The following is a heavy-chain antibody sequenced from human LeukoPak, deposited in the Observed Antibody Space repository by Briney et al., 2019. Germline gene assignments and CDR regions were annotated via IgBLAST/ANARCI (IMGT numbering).Heavy chain of an antibody. Sequence: SETLSLTCAVYGGSFSGYYWSWIRQPPGKGLEWIGEINYSGSADYNPSLMSRVTISVDTSKNHFSLKLSSVTAADTAVYYCAMTTVTTGRSSFDIWAQGTMVTVSS. CDR2: INYSGSA. CDR3: AMTTVTTGRSSFDI. D-gene: IGHD4-17*01. V-gene: IGHV4-34*01. J-gene: IGHJ3*02. CDR1: GGSFSGYY.